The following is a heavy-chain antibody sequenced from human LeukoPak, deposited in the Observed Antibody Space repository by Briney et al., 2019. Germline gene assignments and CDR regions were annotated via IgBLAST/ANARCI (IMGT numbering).Heavy chain of an antibody. CDR1: GYTFTSYG. Sequence: ASVKVSCKASGYTFTSYGISWVRQAPGQGLEWMGWISAYNGNTNYAQKLQGRVTMTTDTSTSTAYMELRSLRSDDTAVYYCAGGFHCSSTSCRSRYYYYMDVWGKGTTVTVSS. CDR2: ISAYNGNT. J-gene: IGHJ6*03. CDR3: AGGFHCSSTSCRSRYYYYMDV. D-gene: IGHD2-2*01. V-gene: IGHV1-18*01.